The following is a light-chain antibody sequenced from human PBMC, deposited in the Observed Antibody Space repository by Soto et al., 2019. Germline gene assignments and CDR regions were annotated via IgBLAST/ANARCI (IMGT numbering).Light chain of an antibody. Sequence: QSALTQPPSASGSPGQSVTISCTGTSSDVGAYDYVSWYQQHPGKAPKLMIYEINKRPSGVPDRFSGSKSGNTASLTVSGLQAEDEVYYYCSAFAGSNNFPYVFGSGTKV. CDR1: SSDVGAYDY. CDR2: EIN. V-gene: IGLV2-8*01. J-gene: IGLJ1*01. CDR3: SAFAGSNNFPYV.